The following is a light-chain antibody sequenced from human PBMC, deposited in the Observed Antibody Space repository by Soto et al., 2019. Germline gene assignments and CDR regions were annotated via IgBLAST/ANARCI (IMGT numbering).Light chain of an antibody. V-gene: IGLV2-14*03. CDR1: SSDVGNYKY. CDR2: DVS. CDR3: FSYTSSGTYV. Sequence: QSALTQPASVSGTPGQSITISCTGTSSDVGNYKYVSWYQQHPGKAPKLMIYDVSNRPSGVSNRFSGSKAGNTASLTISGRQAEDETDYYCFSYTSSGTYVFGTGTKLTVL. J-gene: IGLJ1*01.